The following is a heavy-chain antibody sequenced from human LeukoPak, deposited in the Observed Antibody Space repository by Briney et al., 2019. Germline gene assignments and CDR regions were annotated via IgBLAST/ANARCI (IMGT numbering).Heavy chain of an antibody. V-gene: IGHV1-46*01. CDR3: ARGGVLRYFDWLLTDPNNWFDP. Sequence: ASVKVSCKASGYTFTSYYMHWVRQAPGQGLEWMGIINPSGGSTSYAQKFQGRVTMTRNTSISTAYMELSSLRSEDTAVYYCARGGVLRYFDWLLTDPNNWFDPWGQGTLVTVSS. CDR1: GYTFTSYY. J-gene: IGHJ5*02. D-gene: IGHD3-9*01. CDR2: INPSGGST.